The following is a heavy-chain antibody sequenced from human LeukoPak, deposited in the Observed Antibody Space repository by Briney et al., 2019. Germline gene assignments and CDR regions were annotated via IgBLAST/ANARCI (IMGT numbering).Heavy chain of an antibody. V-gene: IGHV4-59*01. J-gene: IGHJ6*03. CDR1: GGSISTNY. D-gene: IGHD3-10*01. CDR2: IYYSGST. Sequence: PSETLSLTCTVSGGSISTNYWSWIRQAPGKGLEWIGYIYYSGSTNYNPSLKSRVTISVDTSKNQFSLKLNSVTAADTAVYYCARLYYYGSGYYYYYMDVWGKGTTVTVSS. CDR3: ARLYYYGSGYYYYYMDV.